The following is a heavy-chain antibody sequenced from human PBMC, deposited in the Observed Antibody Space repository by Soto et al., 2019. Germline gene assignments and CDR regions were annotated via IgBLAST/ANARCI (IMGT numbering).Heavy chain of an antibody. V-gene: IGHV3-7*01. Sequence: GGSLRLSCAASGFTFSTYWMSWVRQAPGKGLEWVANIKQDGSEKYYVDSVKGRFTISRDNAKDSLYLQMNSLRAEDTAVYYCARGSKDSYPGSRIFDFWGRGTLVTV. J-gene: IGHJ4*02. CDR3: ARGSKDSYPGSRIFDF. CDR1: GFTFSTYW. CDR2: IKQDGSEK. D-gene: IGHD3-10*01.